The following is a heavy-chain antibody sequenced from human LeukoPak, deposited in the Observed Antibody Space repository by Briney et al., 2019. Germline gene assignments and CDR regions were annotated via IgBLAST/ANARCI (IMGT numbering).Heavy chain of an antibody. D-gene: IGHD3-9*01. J-gene: IGHJ6*03. CDR3: AKDQRPFDWLHYYMDV. V-gene: IGHV3-30*02. Sequence: GGSLRLSCAASGFTFSSYGMHWVRQAPGKGLEWVAFIRYDGSNKYYADSVKGRFTISRDNSKNTLYLQMNSLRAEDTAVYYCAKDQRPFDWLHYYMDVWGKGTTVTISS. CDR2: IRYDGSNK. CDR1: GFTFSSYG.